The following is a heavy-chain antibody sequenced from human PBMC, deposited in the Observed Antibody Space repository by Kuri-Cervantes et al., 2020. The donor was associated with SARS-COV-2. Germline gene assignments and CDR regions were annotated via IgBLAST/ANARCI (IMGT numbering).Heavy chain of an antibody. J-gene: IGHJ4*02. Sequence: GESLKISCAASGFTFSSYWMSWVRQAPGKGLEWVANIKQDGSEKYYVDSVRGRFTISRDNAKNSLYLQMNSLRPDDTAVYYCARERTISYGAGIASLDYYIDYWGQGTLVTVSS. V-gene: IGHV3-7*01. CDR3: ARERTISYGAGIASLDYYIDY. D-gene: IGHD3-16*02. CDR1: GFTFSSYW. CDR2: IKQDGSEK.